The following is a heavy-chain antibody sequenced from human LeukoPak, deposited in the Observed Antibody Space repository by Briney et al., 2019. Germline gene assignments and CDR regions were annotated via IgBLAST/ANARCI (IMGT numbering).Heavy chain of an antibody. Sequence: ASVKVSCTASGGTFSSYAISWVRQAPGQGLEWMGRIIPILGIANYAQKFQGRVTITADKSTSTAYMELSSLRSEDTAVYYCARGRDTMIVGLDYWGQGTLVTVSS. CDR3: ARGRDTMIVGLDY. CDR2: IIPILGIA. CDR1: GGTFSSYA. J-gene: IGHJ4*02. D-gene: IGHD3-22*01. V-gene: IGHV1-69*04.